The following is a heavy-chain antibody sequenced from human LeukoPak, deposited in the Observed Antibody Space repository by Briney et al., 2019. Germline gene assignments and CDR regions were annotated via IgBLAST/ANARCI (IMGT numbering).Heavy chain of an antibody. CDR2: ISISSSNI. Sequence: PGGSLRLSCAASGFTFSDYDMNWVRQAPGKGLEWVSYISISSSNIYYADSVKGRFTISRDNAKNSLYLQMNSLRVEDTAVYYCARGPPLFDPWGQGTLVTVSS. V-gene: IGHV3-48*01. CDR3: ARGPPLFDP. CDR1: GFTFSDYD. J-gene: IGHJ5*02.